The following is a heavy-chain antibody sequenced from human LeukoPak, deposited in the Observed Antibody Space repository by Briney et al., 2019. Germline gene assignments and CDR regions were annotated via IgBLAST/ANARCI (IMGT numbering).Heavy chain of an antibody. CDR1: GFTFIHYH. CDR2: ISSSGTTI. CDR3: ARTMIDGFDI. V-gene: IGHV3-48*03. D-gene: IGHD3-22*01. J-gene: IGHJ3*02. Sequence: GGSLRLSCAASGFTFIHYHMDWVRQAPGKGLEWVSYISSSGTTIYYADSVKGRFTISRDNAKNSLYLQMNSLRAEDTAVYYCARTMIDGFDIWGQGTMVTVAS.